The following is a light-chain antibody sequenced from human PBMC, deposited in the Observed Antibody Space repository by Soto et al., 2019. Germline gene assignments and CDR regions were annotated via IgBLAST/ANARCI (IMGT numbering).Light chain of an antibody. Sequence: QLVLTQPPSVSGAPGQRVTISCTGSSSNIGAGYDVHWYQHLPGTAPKLLIYGNNNRPSGVPDRFSGSKSGTSASLAITGLQAEDEADYYCQSYDSSLSGTLFGTGTKLTVL. V-gene: IGLV1-40*01. CDR3: QSYDSSLSGTL. CDR1: SSNIGAGYD. CDR2: GNN. J-gene: IGLJ1*01.